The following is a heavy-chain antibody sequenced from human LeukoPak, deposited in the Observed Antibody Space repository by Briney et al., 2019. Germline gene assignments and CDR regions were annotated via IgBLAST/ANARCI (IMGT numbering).Heavy chain of an antibody. J-gene: IGHJ4*02. CDR2: INSDGSGQ. CDR3: ARNYD. D-gene: IGHD3-16*01. Sequence: PGASLRLSCAASGFTFTSNWMTWVRQAPGKGLEWVANINSDGSGQYYVDSVKGRFTISRDNAKNSLYLQINSLRAEDTAVYYCARNYDWGQGSLVTVSS. V-gene: IGHV3-7*05. CDR1: GFTFTSNW.